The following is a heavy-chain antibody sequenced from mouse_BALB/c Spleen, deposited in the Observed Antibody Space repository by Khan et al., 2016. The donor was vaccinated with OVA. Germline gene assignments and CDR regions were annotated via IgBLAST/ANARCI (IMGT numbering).Heavy chain of an antibody. CDR3: ARRNYFGYTFAY. CDR1: GYTFTDYY. CDR2: ISPGSGDT. D-gene: IGHD1-2*01. J-gene: IGHJ3*01. V-gene: IGHV1-77*01. Sequence: QVQLQQSGAELARPGASVKLSCKASGYTFTDYYINWVKLRTGQGLEWIGEISPGSGDTYYNARFNGKATLTADKSSSPAYMQLRSLTSEASSVYFWARRNYFGYTFAYWGQGTLVTVSA.